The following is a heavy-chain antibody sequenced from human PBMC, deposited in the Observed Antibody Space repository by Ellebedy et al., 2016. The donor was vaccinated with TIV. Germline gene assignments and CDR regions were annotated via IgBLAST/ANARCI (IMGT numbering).Heavy chain of an antibody. Sequence: GESLKISCAASGFTFSNYWMSWVRQAPGKGLEWVANIKQDGSEKYYVDSVKGRFTVSRDNAKNSLSLQMDSLRAEDTAVYYCATDRGEGGLPSFFDSWGQGTLVTVST. D-gene: IGHD3-10*01. J-gene: IGHJ4*02. V-gene: IGHV3-7*01. CDR3: ATDRGEGGLPSFFDS. CDR2: IKQDGSEK. CDR1: GFTFSNYW.